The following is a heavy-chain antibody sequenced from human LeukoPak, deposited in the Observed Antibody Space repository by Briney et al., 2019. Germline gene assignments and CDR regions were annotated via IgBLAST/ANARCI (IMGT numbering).Heavy chain of an antibody. CDR3: ARDHSNDFWSGSGPLYYMDV. J-gene: IGHJ6*03. CDR2: IDPSGGST. CDR1: GYTFTSYY. V-gene: IGHV1-46*01. D-gene: IGHD3-3*01. Sequence: ASVKVSCKTSGYTFTSYYIHWVRQAPGQGLEWMGLIDPSGGSTSYAQNFQGRVTMTRDTSTSTVYMELSRLRSDDTAVYYCARDHSNDFWSGSGPLYYMDVWGKGTTVTVSS.